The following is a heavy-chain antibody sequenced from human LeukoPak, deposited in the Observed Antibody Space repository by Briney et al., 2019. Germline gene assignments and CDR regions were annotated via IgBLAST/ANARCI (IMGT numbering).Heavy chain of an antibody. Sequence: SETLSLTCAVSGGSISSGDYYWSWIRQPPGKGLEWIGYIYYSGSTYYNPSLKSRVTISVDTSKNQFSLKLSSVTAADTAVYYCARVERDSSGYYVRYWGQGTLVTVSS. D-gene: IGHD3-22*01. CDR2: IYYSGST. J-gene: IGHJ4*02. V-gene: IGHV4-30-4*01. CDR1: GGSISSGDYY. CDR3: ARVERDSSGYYVRY.